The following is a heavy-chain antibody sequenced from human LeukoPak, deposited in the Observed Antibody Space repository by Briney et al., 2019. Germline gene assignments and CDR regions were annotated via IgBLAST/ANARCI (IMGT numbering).Heavy chain of an antibody. CDR3: AKDGVAIRYFGD. CDR1: GFTFSSYA. J-gene: IGHJ4*02. Sequence: GGSLRLSCAASGFTFSSYAMSWVRQAPGKGLEWVSAISDSGGSTYYADSVKGRFTISRDNSKNTLYLQMNSLRAEDTAVYYCAKDGVAIRYFGDWGQGTLVTVSS. D-gene: IGHD3-9*01. V-gene: IGHV3-23*01. CDR2: ISDSGGST.